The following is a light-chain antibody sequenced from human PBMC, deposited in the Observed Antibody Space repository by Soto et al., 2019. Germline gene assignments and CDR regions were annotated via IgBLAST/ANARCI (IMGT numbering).Light chain of an antibody. CDR2: GAS. CDR1: QNIHNN. V-gene: IGKV3-15*01. J-gene: IGKJ4*01. CDR3: HQYDDWSLT. Sequence: DIVLTQSPATLSVSPGERATLSCRASQNIHNNLAWFQQKPGQAPTFLICGASTRATGIPARFSGSGSGTEFTLTISSLQSEDFAVYYCHQYDDWSLTFGGGTKVDIK.